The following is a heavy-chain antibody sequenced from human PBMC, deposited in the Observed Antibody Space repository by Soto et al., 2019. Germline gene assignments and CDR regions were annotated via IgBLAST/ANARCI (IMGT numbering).Heavy chain of an antibody. D-gene: IGHD3-10*01. CDR3: ARRPKPMYYYGSGSYYYFDY. J-gene: IGHJ4*02. V-gene: IGHV5-51*01. Sequence: GESLKISCKGSGYSFTSYWIGWVRQMPGKGLEWMGIIYPGDSDTRYSPSFQGQVTISADKSISTAYLQWSSLKASDTAMYYCARRPKPMYYYGSGSYYYFDYWGQGTLVTVSS. CDR1: GYSFTSYW. CDR2: IYPGDSDT.